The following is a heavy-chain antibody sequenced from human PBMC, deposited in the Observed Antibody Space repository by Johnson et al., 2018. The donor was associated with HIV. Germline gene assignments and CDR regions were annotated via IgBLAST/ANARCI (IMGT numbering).Heavy chain of an antibody. CDR3: AAMDGSGSYWAFDI. CDR2: IYSGGSP. J-gene: IGHJ3*02. D-gene: IGHD3-10*01. CDR1: GFTVSSNY. Sequence: VQLVESGGGVVQPGGSLRLSCAASGFTVSSNYMSWVRQAPGKGLEWVSVIYSGGSPYYADSVKGRFTIPIDNSKNTLYLQMNSLRAEDTAVYYCAAMDGSGSYWAFDIWGQGTMVTVSS. V-gene: IGHV3-66*01.